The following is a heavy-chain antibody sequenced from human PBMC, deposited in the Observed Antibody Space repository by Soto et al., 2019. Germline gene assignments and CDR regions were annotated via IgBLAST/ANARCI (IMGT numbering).Heavy chain of an antibody. J-gene: IGHJ6*02. CDR2: ISAYNGNT. Sequence: QVQLVQSGAEVKKPGASVKVSCKASGYTFTSYGISWVRQAPGQGLEWMGWISAYNGNTNYAQKLQGRVTMTTDTATSTAYMGLRSLRSDDTAVYYCARAYHAYSNYGATYGMDVWGQGTTVTVSS. CDR1: GYTFTSYG. V-gene: IGHV1-18*01. D-gene: IGHD4-4*01. CDR3: ARAYHAYSNYGATYGMDV.